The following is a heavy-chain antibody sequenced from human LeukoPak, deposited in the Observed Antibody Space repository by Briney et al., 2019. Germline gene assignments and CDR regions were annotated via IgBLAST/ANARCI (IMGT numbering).Heavy chain of an antibody. CDR2: SNAGNTNT. CDR3: ARGSNYAFDI. CDR1: GYTFTNYA. Sequence: ASVKVSCKASGYTFTNYAIHWVRQAPGQRLEWMAWSNAGNTNTKYSQEFQGRVTITRDTSASTAYMELSSLRSEDMAVYNCARGSNYAFDIWGQGTMVTVAS. J-gene: IGHJ3*02. D-gene: IGHD1-26*01. V-gene: IGHV1-3*02.